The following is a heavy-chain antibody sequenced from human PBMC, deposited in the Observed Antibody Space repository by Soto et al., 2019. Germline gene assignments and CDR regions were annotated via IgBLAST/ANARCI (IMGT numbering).Heavy chain of an antibody. D-gene: IGHD1-7*01. J-gene: IGHJ4*02. CDR2: SSATGAGT. Sequence: EVQLLESGGGLVQPGGSLRLSCAASGFTFSSYGMTWVRQAPGKGLEWVSFSSATGAGTYYADSVKGRFTISRDNSKNTMYLQMTSLRADDTSVYYCAKDRRAGGNYGSYCDFWGQGALVIVSS. V-gene: IGHV3-23*01. CDR3: AKDRRAGGNYGSYCDF. CDR1: GFTFSSYG.